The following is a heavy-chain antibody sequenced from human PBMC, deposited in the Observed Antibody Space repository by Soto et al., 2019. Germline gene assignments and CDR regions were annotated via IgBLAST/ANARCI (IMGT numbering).Heavy chain of an antibody. D-gene: IGHD7-27*01. CDR3: ARGWGRIFDY. Sequence: QVQLQQWGAGLLKPSKTLSLTCPVYGGSFSGYYWGWIRQPPGKGLEWIGEINHSGSTNYNPSLKSRVTISADTSKNQFSLKLSSVTAADTAVYYCARGWGRIFDYWGQGTLVTVSS. V-gene: IGHV4-34*01. CDR1: GGSFSGYY. CDR2: INHSGST. J-gene: IGHJ4*02.